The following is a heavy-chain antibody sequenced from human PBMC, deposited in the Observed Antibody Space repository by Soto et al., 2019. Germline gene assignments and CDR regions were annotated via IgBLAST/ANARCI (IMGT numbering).Heavy chain of an antibody. CDR1: GGTFSSYA. D-gene: IGHD3-22*01. CDR2: IIPIFGTA. V-gene: IGHV1-69*13. Sequence: ASVKVSCKASGGTFSSYAISWVRQAPGQGLEWMGGIIPIFGTANYAQKFRGRVTITADESTSTAYMELSSLRSEDTAAYYCARVWDSSGFYYYYGMDVWGQGTTVTVSS. CDR3: ARVWDSSGFYYYYGMDV. J-gene: IGHJ6*02.